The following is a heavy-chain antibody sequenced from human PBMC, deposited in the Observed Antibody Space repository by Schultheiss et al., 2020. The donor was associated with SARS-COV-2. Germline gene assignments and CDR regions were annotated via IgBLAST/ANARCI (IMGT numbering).Heavy chain of an antibody. D-gene: IGHD2-2*01. V-gene: IGHV1-69*05. J-gene: IGHJ6*02. Sequence: SVKVSCKASGGTFSSYAISWVRQAPGQGLEWMGGIIPIFGTANYAQKFQGRVTMTRDTSISTAYMELSRLRSDDTAVYYCARGDVPAAPHWYYGMDVWGQGTTVTVSS. CDR1: GGTFSSYA. CDR2: IIPIFGTA. CDR3: ARGDVPAAPHWYYGMDV.